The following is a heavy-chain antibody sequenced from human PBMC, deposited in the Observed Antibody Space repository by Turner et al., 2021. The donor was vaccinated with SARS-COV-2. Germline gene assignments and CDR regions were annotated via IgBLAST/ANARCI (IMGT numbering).Heavy chain of an antibody. CDR2: ISGGGGNT. Sequence: EVQLLESGGGLVQPGGSLRLPCAASGFTFSSYDMNWVRQAQGKGLEWVSAISGGGGNTFYADSVKGRFTISRDNSKNTLYLQMNSLRAEDTAVYYCAKGYSYDLDPWGQGTLVTVSS. J-gene: IGHJ5*02. CDR1: GFTFSSYD. V-gene: IGHV3-23*01. CDR3: AKGYSYDLDP. D-gene: IGHD5-18*01.